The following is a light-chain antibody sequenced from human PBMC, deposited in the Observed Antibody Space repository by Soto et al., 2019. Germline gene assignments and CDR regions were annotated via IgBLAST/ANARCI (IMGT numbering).Light chain of an antibody. Sequence: IVMTQSPATLSVSPGERATLSCSSSQSVSTNLAWYQQKPGQGPRLLIFGASTRATGIPDRFSGSGSGTDFTLTISSLQSEDFAVYYCQQYNNWPPITFGQGTRLE. CDR3: QQYNNWPPIT. J-gene: IGKJ5*01. CDR2: GAS. CDR1: QSVSTN. V-gene: IGKV3D-15*01.